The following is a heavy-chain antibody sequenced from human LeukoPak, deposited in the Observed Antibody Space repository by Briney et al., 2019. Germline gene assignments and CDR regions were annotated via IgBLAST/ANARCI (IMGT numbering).Heavy chain of an antibody. CDR1: GGSFSEYY. V-gene: IGHV4-34*01. CDR3: AASRDSSGLRSLRWYFDL. CDR2: INHSGST. J-gene: IGHJ2*01. Sequence: SETLSLTCAVYGGSFSEYYWSWIRQPPGKGLEWIGEINHSGSTNYNPSLKSRVTISVDTSKNQFSLKLTSVTAADTAVYYCAASRDSSGLRSLRWYFDLWGRGTLVTVSS. D-gene: IGHD3-22*01.